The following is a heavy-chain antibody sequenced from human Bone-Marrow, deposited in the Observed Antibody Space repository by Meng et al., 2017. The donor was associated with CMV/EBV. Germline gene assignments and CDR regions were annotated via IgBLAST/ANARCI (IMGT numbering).Heavy chain of an antibody. Sequence: GPLRLACTVSGGSISSYYWSWIRQPPGKGLAWIGYIYYSGSTNYNPSLKSRVTISVDTSNNQFSLKLNSVTAADTAVYYCVRALGYCSSSSCPGFYYFDYWGQGTLVTVSS. CDR3: VRALGYCSSSSCPGFYYFDY. V-gene: IGHV4-59*01. CDR2: IYYSGST. CDR1: GGSISSYY. J-gene: IGHJ4*02. D-gene: IGHD2-2*01.